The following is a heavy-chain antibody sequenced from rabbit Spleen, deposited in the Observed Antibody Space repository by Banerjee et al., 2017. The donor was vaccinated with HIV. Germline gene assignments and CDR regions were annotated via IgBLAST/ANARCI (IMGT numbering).Heavy chain of an antibody. CDR2: IDTNDGDT. Sequence: QSLEESGGGLVKPGGTLTLTCTVSGFSFSSNWICWVRQAPGKGLEWIACIDTNDGDTDYANWVNGRFTISSHNAQNTLYLQLNSLTAADTATYFCVRDKASISGDYGPWYFDLWGPGTLVTVS. J-gene: IGHJ4*01. D-gene: IGHD1-1*01. CDR3: VRDKASISGDYGPWYFDL. CDR1: GFSFSSNW. V-gene: IGHV1S7*01.